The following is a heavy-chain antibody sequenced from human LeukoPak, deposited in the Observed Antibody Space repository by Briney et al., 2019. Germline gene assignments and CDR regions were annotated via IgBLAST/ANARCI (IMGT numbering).Heavy chain of an antibody. CDR2: IYSDGTI. V-gene: IGHV3-66*01. D-gene: IGHD3-16*01. Sequence: AGGSLRLSCAASGFTVSSNYMSWVRQVPGKGLEWVSVIYSDGTISYADYVKGRFTISRDNSENTLYLQMNSLRVEDAAVYYCAREVGGGASGQWGQGTLVTVSS. CDR3: AREVGGGASGQ. J-gene: IGHJ4*02. CDR1: GFTVSSNY.